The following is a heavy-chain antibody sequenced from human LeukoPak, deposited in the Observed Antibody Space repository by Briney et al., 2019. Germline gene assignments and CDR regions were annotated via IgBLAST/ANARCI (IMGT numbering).Heavy chain of an antibody. J-gene: IGHJ6*03. CDR3: ARGDLKYSSSSDYYYYMDV. Sequence: SETLSLTCAVSGGSISSYYLSWIRQPAGKGLEWIGRIYTSGGTNYNPSLKSRVTMSVDTSKNQFSLKLSSVTAADTAVYYCARGDLKYSSSSDYYYYMDVWGKGTTVTVSS. CDR2: IYTSGGT. D-gene: IGHD6-6*01. V-gene: IGHV4-4*07. CDR1: GGSISSYY.